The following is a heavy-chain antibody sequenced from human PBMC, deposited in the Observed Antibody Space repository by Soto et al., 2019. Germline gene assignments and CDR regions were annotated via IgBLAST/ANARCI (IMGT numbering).Heavy chain of an antibody. Sequence: GGSLRLSCAASGFTFSSYEMNWVRQAPGKGLEWVSYISSSGSTIYYADSVKGRFTISRDNAKNSLYLQVDSLRAEDTAVYYCARDKTKVRIAAAGTGYWGQGTLVTVSS. D-gene: IGHD6-13*01. CDR1: GFTFSSYE. CDR2: ISSSGSTI. V-gene: IGHV3-48*03. CDR3: ARDKTKVRIAAAGTGY. J-gene: IGHJ4*02.